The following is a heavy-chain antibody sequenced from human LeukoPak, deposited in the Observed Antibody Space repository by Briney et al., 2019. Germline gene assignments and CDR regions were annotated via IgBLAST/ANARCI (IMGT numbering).Heavy chain of an antibody. J-gene: IGHJ6*03. D-gene: IGHD3-10*01. CDR2: INHSGST. V-gene: IGHV4-34*01. Sequence: SETLSLTCAVYDGSFSGYYWSWIRQPPGKGLEWIGEINHSGSTNYNPSLKSRVTISLDTSKSQFSLKLSSVTAADTAVYYCARALIGNYYYYYYMDVWGKGTTVTISS. CDR3: ARALIGNYYYYYYMDV. CDR1: DGSFSGYY.